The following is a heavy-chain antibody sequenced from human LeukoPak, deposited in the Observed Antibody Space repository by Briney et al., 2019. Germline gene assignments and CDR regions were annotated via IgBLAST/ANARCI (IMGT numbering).Heavy chain of an antibody. J-gene: IGHJ4*02. CDR3: AKDLIAGRYYFDY. CDR2: ISGSGGST. D-gene: IGHD6-6*01. CDR1: GFTFSSYW. V-gene: IGHV3-23*01. Sequence: GGSLRLSCAASGFTFSSYWMSWVRQAPGKGLEWVSAISGSGGSTYYADSVKGRFTISRDNSKNTLYLQMNSLRAEDTAVYYCAKDLIAGRYYFDYWGQGTLVTVSS.